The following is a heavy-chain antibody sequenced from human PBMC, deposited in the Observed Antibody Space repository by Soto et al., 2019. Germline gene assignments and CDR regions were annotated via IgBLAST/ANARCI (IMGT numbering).Heavy chain of an antibody. V-gene: IGHV4-59*01. D-gene: IGHD6-13*01. J-gene: IGHJ4*02. CDR2: VYNSGST. Sequence: PSETLSLTCTVSGGSISSNCWTWIRQPPGKGLEWIGYVYNSGSTNYNPSLKSRVTISEDTSKSQFSLKVNSMTAADTAVYYCARYRREAVAGYTLDNWGQGILVTV. CDR1: GGSISSNC. CDR3: ARYRREAVAGYTLDN.